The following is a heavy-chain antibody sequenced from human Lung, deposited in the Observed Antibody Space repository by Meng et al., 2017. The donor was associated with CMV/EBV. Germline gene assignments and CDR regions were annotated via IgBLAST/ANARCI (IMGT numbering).Heavy chain of an antibody. CDR1: GYTFSSYG. V-gene: IGHV1-18*01. CDR2: ISAYNGNT. D-gene: IGHD3-16*02. J-gene: IGHJ6*02. Sequence: AVKVSCXASGYTFSSYGINWVRQAPGQGLEWMGWISAYNGNTKYAQNLQGRVIMTTDTSTRTAYMDLRSLRSDDTAVYYCAKNWSYSVSSGWGKTDYYYNGMDVWGQGTTVTVSS. CDR3: AKNWSYSVSSGWGKTDYYYNGMDV.